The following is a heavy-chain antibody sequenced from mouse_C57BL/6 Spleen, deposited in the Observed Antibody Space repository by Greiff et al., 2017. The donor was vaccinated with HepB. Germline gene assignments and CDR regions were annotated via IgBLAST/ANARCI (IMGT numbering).Heavy chain of an antibody. D-gene: IGHD4-1*01. CDR1: GYTFTDYN. V-gene: IGHV1-22*01. Sequence: EVQLQQSGPELVKPGASVKMSCKASGYTFTDYNMHWVKQSHGKSLEWIGYINPNNGGTSYNQKFNGKATLTVNKSSSTAYMELRSLTSEDAAVYYCERGNWDLDYWGQGTTLTVSS. CDR2: INPNNGGT. CDR3: ERGNWDLDY. J-gene: IGHJ2*01.